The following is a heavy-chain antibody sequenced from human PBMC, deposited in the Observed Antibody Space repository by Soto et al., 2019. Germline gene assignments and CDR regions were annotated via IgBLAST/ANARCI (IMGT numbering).Heavy chain of an antibody. Sequence: SVKVSCKASGGTFSSYAISCVRQAPGQVLEWMGGIIPIFGTANYAQKFQGRVTITADESTSTAYMELSSLRSEDTAVYYCARTDIDWVGATRYYYYYGMDVWGQGTTVTVSS. CDR1: GGTFSSYA. J-gene: IGHJ6*02. CDR2: IIPIFGTA. CDR3: ARTDIDWVGATRYYYYYGMDV. D-gene: IGHD1-26*01. V-gene: IGHV1-69*13.